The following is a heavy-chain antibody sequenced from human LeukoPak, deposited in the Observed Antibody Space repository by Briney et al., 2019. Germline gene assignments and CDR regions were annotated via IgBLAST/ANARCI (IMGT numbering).Heavy chain of an antibody. D-gene: IGHD4-11*01. CDR2: ISSSSSYI. Sequence: TGGSLRLSCAASGFTFSSYSMNWVRQAPGKGLEWVSSISSSSSYIYYADSVRGRFTISRDNAKNSLYLQMNSLRAEATAVYYCARAYGNPRHFDYWGQGTLVTVSS. CDR1: GFTFSSYS. J-gene: IGHJ4*02. V-gene: IGHV3-21*01. CDR3: ARAYGNPRHFDY.